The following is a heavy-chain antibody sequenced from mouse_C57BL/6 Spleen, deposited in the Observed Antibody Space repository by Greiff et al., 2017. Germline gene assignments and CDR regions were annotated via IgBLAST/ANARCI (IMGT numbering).Heavy chain of an antibody. V-gene: IGHV2-6-1*01. Sequence: QVQLQQSGPGLVAPSQSLSITCTVSGFSLTSYGVHWVRQPPGQGLEWLVVIWSDGSTTYNSALKSRLSISKDNSKSQVFLKMNSLQTDDTAMYYCARHDGYYWYFDVWGTGTTVTVSS. J-gene: IGHJ1*03. CDR1: GFSLTSYG. CDR3: ARHDGYYWYFDV. D-gene: IGHD2-3*01. CDR2: IWSDGST.